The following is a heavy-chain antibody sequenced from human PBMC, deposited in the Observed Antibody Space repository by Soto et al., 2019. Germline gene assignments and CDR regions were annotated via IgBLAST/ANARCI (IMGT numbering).Heavy chain of an antibody. CDR2: INSDGSTI. CDR1: GLNFCPFG. D-gene: IGHD3-10*01. V-gene: IGHV3-74*01. Sequence: PGGALRLSCAASGLNFCPFGRHWVRHDPGKGLVWVSHINSDGSTIVYADSVKGRFTISRDNAKSTLFLQMNSLRVEDTAVYYCARDRGNPDSFNIWGQGTMVTV. J-gene: IGHJ3*02. CDR3: ARDRGNPDSFNI.